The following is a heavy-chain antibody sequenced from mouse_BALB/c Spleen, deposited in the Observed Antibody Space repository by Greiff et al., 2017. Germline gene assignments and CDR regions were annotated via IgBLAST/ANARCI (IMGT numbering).Heavy chain of an antibody. D-gene: IGHD1-1*01. J-gene: IGHJ4*01. CDR1: GYTFTSYW. CDR2: IAPGSGST. V-gene: IGHV1S41*01. CDR3: ARSTTCYAIDY. Sequence: DLVKPGASVKLSCKASGYTFTSYWINWIKQRPGQGLEWIGRIAPGSGSTYYNEMFKGKATLTVDTSSSTAYIQLSSLSSEDSAVYFCARSTTCYAIDYWGQGTSFTVSS.